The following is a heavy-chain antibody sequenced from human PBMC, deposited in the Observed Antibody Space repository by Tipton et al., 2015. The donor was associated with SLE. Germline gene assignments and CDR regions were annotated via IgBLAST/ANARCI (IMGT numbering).Heavy chain of an antibody. CDR1: GFTFSTYS. V-gene: IGHV3-21*01. CDR3: ARESRYDILTGYYNWFDP. D-gene: IGHD3-9*01. J-gene: IGHJ5*02. CDR2: ITRSSSYI. Sequence: SLRLSCAASGFTFSTYSMNWVRQAPGKGLEWVSSITRSSSYIYYADSVKGRFTISRDNAKNSLYLQMNSLRAEDAAVYYCARESRYDILTGYYNWFDPWGQGTLVTVSS.